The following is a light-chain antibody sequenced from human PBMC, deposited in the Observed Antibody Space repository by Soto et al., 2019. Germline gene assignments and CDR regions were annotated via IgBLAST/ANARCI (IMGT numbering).Light chain of an antibody. J-gene: IGLJ1*01. V-gene: IGLV2-8*01. CDR1: SSDVGGYDY. Sequence: QSALTQPPSASGSPGQSVTISCTGTSSDVGGYDYVSWYQQHPGKAPQLVIYEVTIRPSGVSDRFSGSKSGNTASLTVSGLQAEDEADYYCSSYTGGNPSYVLGTGTKV. CDR2: EVT. CDR3: SSYTGGNPSYV.